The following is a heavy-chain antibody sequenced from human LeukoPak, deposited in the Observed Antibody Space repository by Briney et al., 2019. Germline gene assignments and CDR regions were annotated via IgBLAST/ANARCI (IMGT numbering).Heavy chain of an antibody. V-gene: IGHV3-73*01. J-gene: IGHJ6*03. Sequence: GGSLRLSCAASGFTFSGSAMHWVRQASGQGLEWVGRIRSKTSSYATAYAASVKGRFTISRDDSKNTAYLQMNSLKTEDTAVYYCTRQEETNWFGQTEYYYYYYMDVWGKGSTVTVSS. CDR1: GFTFSGSA. D-gene: IGHD3-10*01. CDR3: TRQEETNWFGQTEYYYYYYMDV. CDR2: IRSKTSSYAT.